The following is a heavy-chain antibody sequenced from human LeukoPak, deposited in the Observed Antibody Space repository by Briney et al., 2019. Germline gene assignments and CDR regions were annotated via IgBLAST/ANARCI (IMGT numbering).Heavy chain of an antibody. V-gene: IGHV5-51*01. J-gene: IGHJ5*02. CDR1: GYSFTSYW. Sequence: GESLKISSKGSGYSFTSYWIGWVRQMPGKGLEWMGIIYPANSDTKYSPSFQGQVTISVDKSTNTAYLQWSSLKASDTAMYYCARHAYCSSTSCYFNWFDPWGQGTLVTVSS. CDR2: IYPANSDT. CDR3: ARHAYCSSTSCYFNWFDP. D-gene: IGHD2-2*01.